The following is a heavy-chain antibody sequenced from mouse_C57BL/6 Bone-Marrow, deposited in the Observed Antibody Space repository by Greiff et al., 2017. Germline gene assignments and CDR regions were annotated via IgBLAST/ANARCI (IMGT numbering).Heavy chain of an antibody. J-gene: IGHJ3*01. CDR3: ARQEGGAVQKMLGFAY. CDR2: ISSGGSYT. V-gene: IGHV5-6*01. CDR1: GFTFSSYG. D-gene: IGHD3-3*01. Sequence: EVQLVEPGGDLVKPGGSLKLSCAASGFTFSSYGMPWVRQTPDKRLEWVATISSGGSYTYYPDSVKGRFTISRDNAKNTLYLQMSSLKSEDTAMYYCARQEGGAVQKMLGFAYWGQGTLDTVSA.